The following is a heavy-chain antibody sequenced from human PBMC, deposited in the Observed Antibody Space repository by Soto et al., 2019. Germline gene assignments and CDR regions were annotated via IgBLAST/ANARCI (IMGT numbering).Heavy chain of an antibody. CDR2: IIPIFGTA. CDR3: SRGDSSSWYTPYTFSPFDY. CDR1: GGTFSSYA. J-gene: IGHJ4*02. V-gene: IGHV1-69*01. D-gene: IGHD6-13*01. Sequence: QVQLVQSGAEVKKPGSSVKVSCKASGGTFSSYAISWVRQAPGQGLEWMGGIIPIFGTANYAQKFQGRVTINAEESTSTAYMEVSSLRSEDTAVYYWSRGDSSSWYTPYTFSPFDYWGQGTLVTVSS.